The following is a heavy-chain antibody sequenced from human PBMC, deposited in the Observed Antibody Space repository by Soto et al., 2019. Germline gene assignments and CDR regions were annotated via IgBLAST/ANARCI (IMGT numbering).Heavy chain of an antibody. CDR1: GFTFSTYS. V-gene: IGHV3-48*02. Sequence: EVQLVESGGGLVQPGGSLRLSCAASGFTFSTYSMNWVRQAPGKGLEWVSYISSSSSTIYYADSVKGRFTISRDNAKNSLYLQMNSLRDEDTAVYYCARDSNYYYDSNGNNWFDPWGQGTLGTVSS. J-gene: IGHJ5*02. CDR2: ISSSSSTI. D-gene: IGHD3-22*01. CDR3: ARDSNYYYDSNGNNWFDP.